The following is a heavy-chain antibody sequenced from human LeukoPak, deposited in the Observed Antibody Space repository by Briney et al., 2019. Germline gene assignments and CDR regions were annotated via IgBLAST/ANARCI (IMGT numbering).Heavy chain of an antibody. V-gene: IGHV3-23*01. J-gene: IGHJ5*02. Sequence: GSLRLSCAASGFTFNNYAMSWVRPAPGRGLEWGSTFIASGFNTFYADSVKGRFTISRENSKNKLYLQMNSLRAEDTAIYYCAKKLAGPNDWFDPWGQGTLVTVSS. D-gene: IGHD6-19*01. CDR2: FIASGFNT. CDR1: GFTFNNYA. CDR3: AKKLAGPNDWFDP.